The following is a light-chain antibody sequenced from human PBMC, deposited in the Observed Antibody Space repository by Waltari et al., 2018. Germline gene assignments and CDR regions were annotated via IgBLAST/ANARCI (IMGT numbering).Light chain of an antibody. V-gene: IGKV1-39*01. J-gene: IGKJ4*01. CDR1: QNIGTY. Sequence: DIQMTQSPSSLSASIGDRVTIACRASQNIGTYLSWYQQKPGRAPKLLIYGAFNLQSGVPSRFSGSGSGTGVTLTISSLQPEDFATYYCQQSFSASALTFGGGTKVEIK. CDR3: QQSFSASALT. CDR2: GAF.